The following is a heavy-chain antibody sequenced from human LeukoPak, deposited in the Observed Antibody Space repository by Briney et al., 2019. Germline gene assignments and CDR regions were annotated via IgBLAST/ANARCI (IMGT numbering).Heavy chain of an antibody. CDR1: GGTFSSYA. D-gene: IGHD1-26*01. Sequence: SVKVSCKASGGTFSSYAISWVRQAPGQGLEWMGGIMPILGTTNYAQKFQGRVSITTDESTRTAYMELSSLRSQDTAVYFCARVPVDLVGAPFDYWGQGTLVTVTS. V-gene: IGHV1-69*05. CDR3: ARVPVDLVGAPFDY. J-gene: IGHJ4*02. CDR2: IMPILGTT.